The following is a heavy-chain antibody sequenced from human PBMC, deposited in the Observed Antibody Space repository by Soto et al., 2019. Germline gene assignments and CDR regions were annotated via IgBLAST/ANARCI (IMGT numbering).Heavy chain of an antibody. J-gene: IGHJ4*02. V-gene: IGHV2-5*01. CDR2: IYWNDDK. D-gene: IGHD5-18*01. CDR3: THADSYGYLDY. CDR1: GFSLSASGVG. Sequence: QITLKESGPTLVNPTQTLTLTCTFSGFSLSASGVGVGWIRQPPGAALEWLAVIYWNDDKRYSPSLKSRLTITKDTSKNQVVLTMTNMDPVDTATYYCTHADSYGYLDYWGQGTLVTVSS.